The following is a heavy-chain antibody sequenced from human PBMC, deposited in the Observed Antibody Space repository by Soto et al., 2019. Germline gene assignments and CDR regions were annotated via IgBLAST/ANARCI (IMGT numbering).Heavy chain of an antibody. J-gene: IGHJ4*02. CDR3: AIYSSDWYPHDY. CDR1: GFTFSSYG. CDR2: IWYDGSNK. V-gene: IGHV3-30*02. D-gene: IGHD6-19*01. Sequence: GSLRLSCAASGFTFSSYGMHWVRQAPGKGLEWVAVIWYDGSNKYYADSVKGRFTISRDNSKNTLYLQMNSLRAEDTAVYYCAIYSSDWYPHDYWGQGTLVTVSS.